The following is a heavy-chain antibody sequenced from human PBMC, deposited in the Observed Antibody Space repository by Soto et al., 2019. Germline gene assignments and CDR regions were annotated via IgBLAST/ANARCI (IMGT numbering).Heavy chain of an antibody. CDR1: GFTFSTYA. Sequence: GGSLRLSCEASGFTFSTYAMHWVRQTPGKGLEWLAVISHDGDKEHISDSVRGRFAISRDNSKNTLYLQISSLKDEDTAVYQCVASALSFDFWGQGTPVTVSS. CDR2: ISHDGDKE. D-gene: IGHD3-16*02. J-gene: IGHJ4*02. V-gene: IGHV3-30*09. CDR3: VASALSFDF.